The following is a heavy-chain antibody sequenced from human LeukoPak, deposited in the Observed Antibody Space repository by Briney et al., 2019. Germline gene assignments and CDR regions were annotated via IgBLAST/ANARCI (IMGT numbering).Heavy chain of an antibody. CDR3: PIRLGYCSITCPGWDAFDI. J-gene: IGHJ3*02. D-gene: IGHD2-2*01. Sequence: SETLSLTCTVSGGSISVSSYYWGWIRQPPGKGLEWIGNFYYSGSTFYNPSLKSRVTISVDTSKNQFSLKLSSVTAADTAVYYCPIRLGYCSITCPGWDAFDIWGQGTMVTVSS. CDR2: FYYSGST. V-gene: IGHV4-39*01. CDR1: GGSISVSSYY.